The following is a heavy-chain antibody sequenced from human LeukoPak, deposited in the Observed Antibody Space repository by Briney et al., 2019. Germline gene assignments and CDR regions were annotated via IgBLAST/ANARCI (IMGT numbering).Heavy chain of an antibody. Sequence: ASVKVSCKASGYTFTSYAMNWVRQAPGQGLEWMGWINTNTGNPTYAQGFTGRFVFSLDTSVGTAYLQISSLKAEDTAVYYCARVGGRGYSGYPLVDYWGQGTLVTVSS. D-gene: IGHD5-12*01. J-gene: IGHJ4*02. CDR1: GYTFTSYA. CDR2: INTNTGNP. V-gene: IGHV7-4-1*02. CDR3: ARVGGRGYSGYPLVDY.